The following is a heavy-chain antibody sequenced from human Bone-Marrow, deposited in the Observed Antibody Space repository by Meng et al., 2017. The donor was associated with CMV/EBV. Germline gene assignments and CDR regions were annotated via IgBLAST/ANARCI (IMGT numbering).Heavy chain of an antibody. CDR1: GLTISSNY. Sequence: GGSLSLSCPASGLTISSNYMGWVRQAPGKGLEWVSVIYSGGSTYYADSVKGRFTISRDNSKNTLYLQMNSLRSEDTAVYYCARGPLGYYYGMYVWGQGTTVTVSS. CDR2: IYSGGST. V-gene: IGHV3-53*01. CDR3: ARGPLGYYYGMYV. J-gene: IGHJ6*02.